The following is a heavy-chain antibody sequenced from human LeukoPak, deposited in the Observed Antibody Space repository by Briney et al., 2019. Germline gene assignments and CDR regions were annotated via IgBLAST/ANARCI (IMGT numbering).Heavy chain of an antibody. V-gene: IGHV4-59*01. CDR1: GDSISSYY. CDR2: IYYSGRT. D-gene: IGHD2-2*02. J-gene: IGHJ4*02. Sequence: SETLSLTCTVSGDSISSYYWTWIRQPPGKGLEWIGYIYYSGRTNYNPSLKSRVTISVDTSKNQFSLKLSSVTAADTAVYYCASSGGCSSTSCYRGYFDYWGQGTLVTVSS. CDR3: ASSGGCSSTSCYRGYFDY.